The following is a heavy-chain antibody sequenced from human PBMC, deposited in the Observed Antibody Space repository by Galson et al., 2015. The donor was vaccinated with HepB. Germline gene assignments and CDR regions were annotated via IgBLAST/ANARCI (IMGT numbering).Heavy chain of an antibody. D-gene: IGHD1-26*01. Sequence: SLRLSCATTGFTFSDCAMTWVRQAPGKGLEWVSTISHTGGSKYYADSVKGRFTISRDNSRNTLYLQMNSLRVDDTALYYCTKDRVYTGSPLDWGQGTLVTVSS. CDR2: ISHTGGSK. V-gene: IGHV3-23*01. J-gene: IGHJ4*02. CDR3: TKDRVYTGSPLD. CDR1: GFTFSDCA.